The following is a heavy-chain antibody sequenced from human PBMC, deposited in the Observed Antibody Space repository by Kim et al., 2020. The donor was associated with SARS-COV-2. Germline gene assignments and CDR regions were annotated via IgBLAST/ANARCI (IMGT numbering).Heavy chain of an antibody. Sequence: ASVKVSCKASGYTFTSYAMNWVRQAPGQGLEWMGWLNTNNGNPTYAQGFTGRFVFSLDTSVSTAYLQISSLKAEDTAVYYCAREGITMVRGVIIFGGFDYWGQGTLVTVSS. D-gene: IGHD3-10*01. J-gene: IGHJ4*02. CDR3: AREGITMVRGVIIFGGFDY. CDR2: LNTNNGNP. CDR1: GYTFTSYA. V-gene: IGHV7-4-1*02.